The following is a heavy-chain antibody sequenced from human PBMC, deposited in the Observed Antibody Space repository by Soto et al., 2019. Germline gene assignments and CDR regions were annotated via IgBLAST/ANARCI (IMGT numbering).Heavy chain of an antibody. Sequence: GGSLRLSCAASGFTFSSYAMSWVRQAPGKGLEWVSAISGSGGSTYYADSVKGRFTISRDNSKNTLYLQMNSLRAEDTAVYYCAKVALGYCSSTSCYGGAWFDPWGQGTLVTVSS. CDR3: AKVALGYCSSTSCYGGAWFDP. CDR2: ISGSGGST. CDR1: GFTFSSYA. J-gene: IGHJ5*02. D-gene: IGHD2-2*01. V-gene: IGHV3-23*01.